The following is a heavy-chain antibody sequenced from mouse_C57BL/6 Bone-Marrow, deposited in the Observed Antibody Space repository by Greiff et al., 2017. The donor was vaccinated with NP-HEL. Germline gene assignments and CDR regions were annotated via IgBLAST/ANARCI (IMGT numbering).Heavy chain of an antibody. Sequence: EVKLMESEGGLVQPGSSMKLSCTASGFTFSDYYMAWVRQVPEQGLEWVANINYDGSSTYYLDSLKSRFIISRDNAKNILCLQMRSLKSEDTATYYCAREGGLRRRTYAMDYWGQGTSVTVSS. D-gene: IGHD2-4*01. CDR3: AREGGLRRRTYAMDY. V-gene: IGHV5-16*01. CDR1: GFTFSDYY. J-gene: IGHJ4*01. CDR2: INYDGSST.